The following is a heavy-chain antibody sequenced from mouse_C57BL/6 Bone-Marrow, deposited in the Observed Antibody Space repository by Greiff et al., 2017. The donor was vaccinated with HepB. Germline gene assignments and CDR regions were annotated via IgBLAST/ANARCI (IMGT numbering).Heavy chain of an antibody. Sequence: QVQLQQPGAELVKPGASVKVSCKASGYTFTSYWMHWVKQRPGQGLEWIGRIHPSDSDTNYNQKFKGKATLTVDTYSSTAYMQLSSLTSEDSAVYYCALLYKFAYWGQGTLVTVSA. D-gene: IGHD2-12*01. V-gene: IGHV1-74*01. J-gene: IGHJ3*01. CDR1: GYTFTSYW. CDR2: IHPSDSDT. CDR3: ALLYKFAY.